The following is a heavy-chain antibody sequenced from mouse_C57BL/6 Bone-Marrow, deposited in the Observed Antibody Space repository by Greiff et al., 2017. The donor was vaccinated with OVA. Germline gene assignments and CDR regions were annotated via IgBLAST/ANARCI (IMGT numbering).Heavy chain of an antibody. Sequence: VQLQQSGAELVRPGASVKLSCTASGFNIKDDYMHWVKQRPEQGLEWIGWIDPENGDTEYASKFQGKVTITADTSSNTAYLQLSSLTSEDTAVYYCTTSHFDYWGQGTTLTVSS. CDR2: IDPENGDT. CDR1: GFNIKDDY. CDR3: TTSHFDY. J-gene: IGHJ2*01. V-gene: IGHV14-4*01.